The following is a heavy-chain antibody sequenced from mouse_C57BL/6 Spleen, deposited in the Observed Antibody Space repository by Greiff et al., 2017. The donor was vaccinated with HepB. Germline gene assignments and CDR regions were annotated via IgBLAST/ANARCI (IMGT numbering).Heavy chain of an antibody. CDR2: INPNNGGT. Sequence: EVQLQQSGPELVKPGASVKISCKASGYTFTDYYMNWVKQSHGKSLEWIGDINPNNGGTSYNQKFKGKATLTVDKSSSTAYMELRSLTSEDSAVYYCASPDYGSSLFAYWGQGTLVTVSA. CDR3: ASPDYGSSLFAY. D-gene: IGHD1-1*01. V-gene: IGHV1-26*01. J-gene: IGHJ3*01. CDR1: GYTFTDYY.